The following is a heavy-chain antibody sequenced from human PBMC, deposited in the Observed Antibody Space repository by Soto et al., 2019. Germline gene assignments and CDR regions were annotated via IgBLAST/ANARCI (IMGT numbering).Heavy chain of an antibody. CDR3: ARNHYDSSGYYYRYFDD. CDR2: IYYSGST. CDR1: GGSISSYY. D-gene: IGHD3-22*01. Sequence: SETLSLTCTVSGGSISSYYWSWIRQPPGKGLEWIGYIYYSGSTNYNPSLKSRVTISVDTSKNQFSLKLSSVTAADTAVYYCARNHYDSSGYYYRYFDDWGQGTLVTVSS. J-gene: IGHJ4*02. V-gene: IGHV4-59*01.